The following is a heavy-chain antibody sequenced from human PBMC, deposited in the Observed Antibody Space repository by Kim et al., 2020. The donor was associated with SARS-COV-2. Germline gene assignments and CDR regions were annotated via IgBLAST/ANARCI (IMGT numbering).Heavy chain of an antibody. Sequence: SETLSLTCTVSGGSISSGGYYWSWIRQHPGKGLEWIRYIYYSGSTYYNPSLKSRVTISVDTSKNQFSLKLSSVTAADTAVYYCARGRITIFGVVRDAFDIWGQGTMVTVSS. CDR2: IYYSGST. V-gene: IGHV4-31*03. D-gene: IGHD3-3*01. CDR1: GGSISSGGYY. J-gene: IGHJ3*02. CDR3: ARGRITIFGVVRDAFDI.